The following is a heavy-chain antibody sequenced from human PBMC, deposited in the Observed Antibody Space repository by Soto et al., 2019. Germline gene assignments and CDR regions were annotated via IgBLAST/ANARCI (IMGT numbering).Heavy chain of an antibody. V-gene: IGHV4-4*02. D-gene: IGHD1-26*01. CDR2: IYHSGST. J-gene: IGHJ6*02. Sequence: QVQLQESGPGLVKPSGTLSLTCAVSGGSISSSNWWSWVRQPPGKGLEWIGEIYHSGSTNYNPSLTPRVTISVDTSTNPFSLQLSSVTAADTAVYYCASVTGSYYYGMDVWGQGTTVTVSS. CDR1: GGSISSSNW. CDR3: ASVTGSYYYGMDV.